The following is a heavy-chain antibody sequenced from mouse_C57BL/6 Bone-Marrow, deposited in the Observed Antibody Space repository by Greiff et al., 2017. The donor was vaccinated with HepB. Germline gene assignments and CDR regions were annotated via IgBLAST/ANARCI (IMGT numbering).Heavy chain of an antibody. J-gene: IGHJ3*01. V-gene: IGHV14-4*01. CDR2: IDPENGDT. CDR3: TTLGTGTWGDAN. D-gene: IGHD4-1*01. Sequence: EVQLQQSGAELVRPGASVKLSCTASGFNIKDDYMHWVKQRPEQGLEWIGWIDPENGDTEYASKFQGKATITADTSSNTAYLQLSSLTSEDTAVYYCTTLGTGTWGDANWGQGTLVTVSA. CDR1: GFNIKDDY.